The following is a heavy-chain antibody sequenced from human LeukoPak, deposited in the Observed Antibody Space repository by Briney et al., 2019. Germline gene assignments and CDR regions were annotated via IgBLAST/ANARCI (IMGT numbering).Heavy chain of an antibody. J-gene: IGHJ3*02. D-gene: IGHD3-22*01. CDR1: GYTFTSYG. V-gene: IGHV1-18*01. Sequence: ASVKVSRKASGYTFTSYGISWVRQAPGQGLEWMGWISAYNGNTKYAQKLQGRVTMTTDTSTSTAYMELRSLRSDDTAVYYCARDPLYYYDSSGYYGHGAFDIWGQGTMVTVSS. CDR2: ISAYNGNT. CDR3: ARDPLYYYDSSGYYGHGAFDI.